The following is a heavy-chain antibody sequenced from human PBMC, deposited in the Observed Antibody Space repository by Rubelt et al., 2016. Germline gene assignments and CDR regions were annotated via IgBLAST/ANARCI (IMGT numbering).Heavy chain of an antibody. CDR3: ARHAFIVTTGSFWDY. CDR1: GDSLSSNSFY. J-gene: IGHJ4*02. V-gene: IGHV4-39*01. D-gene: IGHD4-17*01. CDR2: IDYSGST. Sequence: QLQLQESGPGLVQPSEPPSLTCPISGDSLSSNSFYWGWIRQPPGKGLEWIGSIDYSGSTYPNPSLRRRVSMSLDTAKTQFSLKRSSVTAADAAVYYCARHAFIVTTGSFWDYWGQGTLITVSS.